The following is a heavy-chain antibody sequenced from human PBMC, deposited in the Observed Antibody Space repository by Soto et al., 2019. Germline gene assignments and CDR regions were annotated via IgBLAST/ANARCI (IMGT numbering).Heavy chain of an antibody. CDR3: ARGVDDYDPYYYYGMDV. CDR2: ISSSSYL. V-gene: IGHV3-21*01. Sequence: EVQLVESGGGLVKPGGSLRLSCAASEFTFSTYSMNWVRQAPGKGLEWVSSISSSSYLYYEDSVKGRLYTSRHNDKNSRNLQRNIRRAEDTAVYYCARGVDDYDPYYYYGMDVLGQGNTVTVSS. J-gene: IGHJ6*02. D-gene: IGHD3-22*01. CDR1: EFTFSTYS.